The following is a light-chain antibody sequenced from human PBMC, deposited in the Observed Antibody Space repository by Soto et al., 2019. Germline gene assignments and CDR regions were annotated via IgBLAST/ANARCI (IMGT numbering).Light chain of an antibody. Sequence: QTVVTQEPSFSVSPGRTVTLTCGLSSGSVSSSYYPSWYQQTPGQSPRTLIYTTNTRSSGVPDRFSGSIGGNKAALTITGAQEDDEADYYCVLYMGSGIWVFGGGTKLTVL. V-gene: IGLV8-61*01. CDR2: TTN. J-gene: IGLJ3*02. CDR1: SGSVSSSYY. CDR3: VLYMGSGIWV.